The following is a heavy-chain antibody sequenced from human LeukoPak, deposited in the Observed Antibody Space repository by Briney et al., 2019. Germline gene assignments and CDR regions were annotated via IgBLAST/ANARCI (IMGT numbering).Heavy chain of an antibody. CDR3: ARERVLRFLEWFLKSPPFDY. CDR2: INHSGST. D-gene: IGHD3-3*01. J-gene: IGHJ4*02. CDR1: GGSFSGYY. V-gene: IGHV4-34*01. Sequence: PSETLSLTCAVYGGSFSGYYWSWIRQPPGKGLEWIGEINHSGSTNYNPSLKSRVTISVDTSRNQFSLKLSSVTAADTAVYYCARERVLRFLEWFLKSPPFDYWGQGTLVTVSS.